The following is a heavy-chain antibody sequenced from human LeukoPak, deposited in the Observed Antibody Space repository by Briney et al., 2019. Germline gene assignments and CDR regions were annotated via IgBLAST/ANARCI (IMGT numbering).Heavy chain of an antibody. CDR2: IYHSGSI. J-gene: IGHJ3*02. V-gene: IGHV4-30-2*01. CDR1: GGSISSGGYY. Sequence: PSETLSLTCTVSGGSISSGGYYWSWIRQPPGKGLEWIGYIYHSGSIYYNPSLKSRVTISVDRSKNQFSLKLSSVTAADTAVYYCARGGDRHIVVVTADGAFDIWGQGTMVTVSS. CDR3: ARGGDRHIVVVTADGAFDI. D-gene: IGHD2-21*02.